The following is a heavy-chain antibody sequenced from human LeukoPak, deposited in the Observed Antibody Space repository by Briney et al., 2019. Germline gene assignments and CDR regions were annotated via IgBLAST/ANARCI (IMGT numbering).Heavy chain of an antibody. V-gene: IGHV4-59*01. CDR2: IYEGGSP. CDR3: ARASGGDGSGSL. Sequence: PSETLSLTCTVSGGSISGYYWTWIRQPPGKGLEWIGFIYEGGSPDYSPSLKSRVTISVDTSKNQFSLNLRYVTAADAAMYYCARASGGDGSGSLGGRGTLVTVSS. J-gene: IGHJ4*02. D-gene: IGHD3-10*01. CDR1: GGSISGYY.